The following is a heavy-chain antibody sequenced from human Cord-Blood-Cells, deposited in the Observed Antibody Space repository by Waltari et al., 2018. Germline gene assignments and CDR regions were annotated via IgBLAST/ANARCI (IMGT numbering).Heavy chain of an antibody. Sequence: QVQLVQSGAEVKKPGSSGKVHCQESGGTFISEAISWVRQAPGQGLEWMGGIIPIFGTANYAQKFQGRVTITADESTSTAYMELSSLRSEDTAVYYCARDGDYFDYWGQGTLVTVSS. J-gene: IGHJ4*02. CDR1: GGTFISEA. CDR2: IIPIFGTA. D-gene: IGHD2-15*01. V-gene: IGHV1-69*01. CDR3: ARDGDYFDY.